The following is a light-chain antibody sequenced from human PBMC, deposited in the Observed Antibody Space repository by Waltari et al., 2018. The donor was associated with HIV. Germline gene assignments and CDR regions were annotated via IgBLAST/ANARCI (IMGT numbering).Light chain of an antibody. CDR1: QSISSW. J-gene: IGKJ1*01. V-gene: IGKV1-5*03. CDR2: KAS. CDR3: QQSPSSSGT. Sequence: DIQMTQSPSTLSASVGDRVTITCRASQSISSWLAWYQQKPGKAPKLLIYKASSLESGVPSRFSGSGSGPEFTLTISSLQPDDFATYYCQQSPSSSGTFGQ.